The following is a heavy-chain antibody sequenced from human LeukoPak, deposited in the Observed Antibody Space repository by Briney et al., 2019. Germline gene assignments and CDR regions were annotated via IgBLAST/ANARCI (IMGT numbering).Heavy chain of an antibody. Sequence: GGSLRLSCAASGFTFSSYGMHWVRQAPGKGLEWVAVISYDGSNKYYADSVKGRFTISRDNSKNTLYLQMNSLRAEDTAVYYGAKDGALYCSGGSCHGYYYYGMDFWGQGTKVTVSS. CDR2: ISYDGSNK. CDR1: GFTFSSYG. J-gene: IGHJ6*02. CDR3: AKDGALYCSGGSCHGYYYYGMDF. D-gene: IGHD2-15*01. V-gene: IGHV3-30*18.